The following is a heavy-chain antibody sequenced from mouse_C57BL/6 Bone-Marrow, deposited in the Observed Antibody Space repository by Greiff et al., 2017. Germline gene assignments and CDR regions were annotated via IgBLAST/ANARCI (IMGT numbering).Heavy chain of an antibody. CDR3: ASSLYYYGSSPWFAY. J-gene: IGHJ3*01. D-gene: IGHD1-1*01. Sequence: VQLQQSGPVLVKPGASVKMSCKASGYTFTDYYMNWVKQSHGKSLEWIGVINPYNGGTSYNQKFKGKATLTVDKSSSPAYMELNSLTSEDSAVYYCASSLYYYGSSPWFAYWGQGTLVTVSA. V-gene: IGHV1-19*01. CDR1: GYTFTDYY. CDR2: INPYNGGT.